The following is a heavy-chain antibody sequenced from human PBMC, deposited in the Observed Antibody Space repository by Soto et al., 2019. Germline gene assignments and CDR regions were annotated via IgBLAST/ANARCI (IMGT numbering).Heavy chain of an antibody. D-gene: IGHD2-8*01. CDR1: GGSISSGGYY. CDR2: VYSSGRT. J-gene: IGHJ3*02. CDR3: ARDNNGFNKAFDI. V-gene: IGHV4-31*03. Sequence: SETLSLTCTVSGGSISSGGYYWSWIRQLPGKGLEWIAYVYSSGRTYYNPSLKSRVYISLDTSKNHFSLNLSSVTAADTAVYYCARDNNGFNKAFDIWGQGAMVTVSS.